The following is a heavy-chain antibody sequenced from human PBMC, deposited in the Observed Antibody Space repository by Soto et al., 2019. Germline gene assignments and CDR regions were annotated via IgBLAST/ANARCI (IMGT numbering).Heavy chain of an antibody. Sequence: QVQLVESGGGVVQPGRSLRLSCAASGFTFSSYAMHWVRQAPGKGLEWVAVISYDGSNKYYADSVKGRFTISRDNSKNTLYLQMNSLRAEDTAVYYCASESIAAAGTYYYYGMDVWGQGTTVTVSS. D-gene: IGHD6-13*01. V-gene: IGHV3-30-3*01. CDR1: GFTFSSYA. J-gene: IGHJ6*02. CDR3: ASESIAAAGTYYYYGMDV. CDR2: ISYDGSNK.